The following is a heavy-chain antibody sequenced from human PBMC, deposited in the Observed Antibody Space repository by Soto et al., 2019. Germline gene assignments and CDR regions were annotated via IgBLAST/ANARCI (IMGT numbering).Heavy chain of an antibody. CDR3: AKNHAEILIKFYYGLDV. CDR2: ISNSGTYV. V-gene: IGHV3-21*01. D-gene: IGHD2-15*01. Sequence: PGGSLRLSCAASGFIFGTYTMNWVRQAPGKGLEWVSSISNSGTYVTYADTVKGRFTISRDNSKNTLYLQMNSLRGEDTAVYYCAKNHAEILIKFYYGLDVRARGKTVPGSS. CDR1: GFIFGTYT. J-gene: IGHJ6*02.